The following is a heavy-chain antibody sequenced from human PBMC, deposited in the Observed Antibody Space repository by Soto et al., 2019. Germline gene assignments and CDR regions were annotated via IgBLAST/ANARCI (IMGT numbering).Heavy chain of an antibody. CDR1: GGSINSAKW. Sequence: SETLSLTCAASGGSINSAKWWTWVRQPPLGGPEWIRVNSHSGIPNYKGSLKSRVTMSVDKIKNDVSLKLTSVTAADTAVYYCARVLRGWFDPWGQGTPVTVSS. CDR2: NSHSGIP. J-gene: IGHJ5*02. V-gene: IGHV4-4*02. CDR3: ARVLRGWFDP. D-gene: IGHD3-10*01.